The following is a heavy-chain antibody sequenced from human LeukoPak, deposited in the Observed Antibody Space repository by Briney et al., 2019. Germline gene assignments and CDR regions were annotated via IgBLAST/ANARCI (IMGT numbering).Heavy chain of an antibody. V-gene: IGHV3-23*01. D-gene: IGHD4-17*01. CDR3: AKVPHDYGEKYYFDY. CDR1: GFTFSSYA. CDR2: ISGSGGST. Sequence: GGSLRLSCAASGFTFSSYAMSWVRQAPRKGLEWVSGISGSGGSTYYAESVKGRFTISRDNSKNTVYLQMNSLRAEDTAVYYCAKVPHDYGEKYYFDYWGQGTLVTVSS. J-gene: IGHJ4*02.